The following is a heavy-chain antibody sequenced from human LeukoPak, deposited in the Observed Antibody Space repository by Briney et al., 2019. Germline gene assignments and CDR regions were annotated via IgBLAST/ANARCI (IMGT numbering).Heavy chain of an antibody. CDR1: GFTFSSYA. V-gene: IGHV3-23*01. D-gene: IGHD3-22*01. Sequence: PGGSLRLSCAASGFTFSSYAMSWVRQAPGKGLEWVSAISGSGGSPAYADSVKGRFTISRDGSMSTLYLEMNSLRGEDTALYYCAKVTGLSDYYDSSGYYYNAFDIWGQGTMVAVSS. J-gene: IGHJ3*02. CDR2: ISGSGGSP. CDR3: AKVTGLSDYYDSSGYYYNAFDI.